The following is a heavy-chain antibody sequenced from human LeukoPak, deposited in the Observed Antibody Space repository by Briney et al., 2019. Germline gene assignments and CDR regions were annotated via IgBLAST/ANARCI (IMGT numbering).Heavy chain of an antibody. Sequence: GGSLRLSCAASGFTFDDYGMSWVRQAPGKGLEWVAVIWYDGSNKYYADSVKGRFTISRDNSKNTLYLQMNSLRAEDTAVYYCAKDFYYYDSSGYCLIDYWGQGTLATVSS. D-gene: IGHD3-22*01. J-gene: IGHJ4*02. V-gene: IGHV3-33*06. CDR2: IWYDGSNK. CDR1: GFTFDDYG. CDR3: AKDFYYYDSSGYCLIDY.